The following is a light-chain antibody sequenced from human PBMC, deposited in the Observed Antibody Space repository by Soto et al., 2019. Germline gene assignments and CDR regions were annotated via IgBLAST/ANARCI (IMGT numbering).Light chain of an antibody. CDR3: QQYNNWPRT. Sequence: ERVMTQSPATLSVSPGERATLSCRASQFVITNVAWYQQKPGQAPRLLIYGASTRATGIPARFSGSGSGTEFTLTISCLQSEDTDVYYCQQYNNWPRTFGQGTKVEIK. J-gene: IGKJ1*01. CDR1: QFVITN. CDR2: GAS. V-gene: IGKV3-15*01.